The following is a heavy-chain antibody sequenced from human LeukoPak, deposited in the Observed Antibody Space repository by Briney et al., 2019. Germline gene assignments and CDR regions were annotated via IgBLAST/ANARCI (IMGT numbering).Heavy chain of an antibody. V-gene: IGHV3-21*01. CDR2: ISSSSSYI. CDR1: GGSFSGYY. CDR3: ARDKVGATDY. Sequence: TSETLSLTCAVYGGSFSGYYWSWVRQAPGKGLEWVSSISSSSSYIYYADSVKGRFTISRDNAKNSLYLQMNSLRAEDTAVYYCARDKVGATDYWGQGTLVTVSS. J-gene: IGHJ4*02. D-gene: IGHD1-26*01.